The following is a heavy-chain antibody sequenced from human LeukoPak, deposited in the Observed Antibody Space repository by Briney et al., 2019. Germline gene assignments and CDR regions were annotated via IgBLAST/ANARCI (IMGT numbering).Heavy chain of an antibody. CDR2: ISYDGSNK. CDR1: GFTFSSYA. V-gene: IGHV3-30*04. CDR3: AKVLDDYGDYVFDY. J-gene: IGHJ4*02. D-gene: IGHD4-17*01. Sequence: PGGSLRLSCAASGFTFSSYAMHWVRQAPGKGLEWVAVISYDGSNKYYADSVKGRFTISRDNSKNTLYLQMNSLRAEDTAVYYCAKVLDDYGDYVFDYWGQGTLVTVSS.